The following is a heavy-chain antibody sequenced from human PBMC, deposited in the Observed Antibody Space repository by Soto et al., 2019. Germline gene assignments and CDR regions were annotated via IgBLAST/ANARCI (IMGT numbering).Heavy chain of an antibody. CDR2: ISPISNYT. CDR3: VRADIQHFDH. CDR1: RFTISNDY. Sequence: ASVKVSCKASRFTISNDYIRWVRQAPNRGLEWMGMISPISNYTRYTQPFQGRVTMTRDTSTSTAFLELTKLTSEDTAVFYCVRADIQHFDHWGQGALVTVSS. D-gene: IGHD2-2*01. V-gene: IGHV1-46*01. J-gene: IGHJ4*02.